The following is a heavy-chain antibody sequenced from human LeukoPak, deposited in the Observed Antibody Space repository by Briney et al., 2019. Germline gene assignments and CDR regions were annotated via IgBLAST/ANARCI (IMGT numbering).Heavy chain of an antibody. CDR3: ARDYSGSEYFFDY. Sequence: GGSLRLSCVTSGFTFSNYYMTWIRQAPGQGLEWVSYISGTGNSKHYADSVKGRFTISRDNAKNSLYLQMSSLRAEDADIYYCARDYSGSEYFFDYWGQGSLVTVSS. D-gene: IGHD1-26*01. CDR2: ISGTGNSK. J-gene: IGHJ4*02. V-gene: IGHV3-11*01. CDR1: GFTFSNYY.